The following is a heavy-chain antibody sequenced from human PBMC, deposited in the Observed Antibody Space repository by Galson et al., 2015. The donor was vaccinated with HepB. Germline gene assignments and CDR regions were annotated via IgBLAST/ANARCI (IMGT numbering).Heavy chain of an antibody. CDR1: GFTFSNYA. D-gene: IGHD6-19*01. CDR3: GRDPEQWLDSGYFEY. CDR2: IWSDGNNK. J-gene: IGHJ4*02. V-gene: IGHV3-33*01. Sequence: SLRLSCAASGFTFSNYAMHWVRQAPGRGLEWVALIWSDGNNKYYADSVKGRFTISRDNSNNTLFLQMNSLRAEDTAVYYCGRDPEQWLDSGYFEYWGQGTLVTVSS.